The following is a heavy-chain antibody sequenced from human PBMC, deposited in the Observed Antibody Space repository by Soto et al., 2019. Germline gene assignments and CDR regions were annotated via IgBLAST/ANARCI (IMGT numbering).Heavy chain of an antibody. D-gene: IGHD3-10*01. J-gene: IGHJ4*02. CDR1: GGTFSSDA. CDR2: IIPISGTT. CDR3: ARDAGDMVRGVMGFFDY. Sequence: QVQLVQSGAEVKKPGSSVKVSCKASGGTFSSDAIIWVRQAPGRGLEWMGGIIPISGTTNYAQKFQGRVTITADDSTSTVYMELSSLRYEDTAVYYCARDAGDMVRGVMGFFDYWGQGTLVTVSS. V-gene: IGHV1-69*01.